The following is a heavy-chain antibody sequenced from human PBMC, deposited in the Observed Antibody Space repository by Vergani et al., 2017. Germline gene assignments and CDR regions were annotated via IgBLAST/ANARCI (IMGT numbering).Heavy chain of an antibody. J-gene: IGHJ4*02. Sequence: QVTLKESGPVLVKPTETLTLTCTVSGFSLSNARMGVSWIRQPPGKALEWLAHIFSNDEKSYSTSLKSRLTISKDTSKSQVVLTMTNMGPADTGTYYCARTRGGPPYRSGLYYFDFWGQGTLVTVSS. CDR3: ARTRGGPPYRSGLYYFDF. V-gene: IGHV2-26*01. D-gene: IGHD6-19*01. CDR2: IFSNDEK. CDR1: GFSLSNARMG.